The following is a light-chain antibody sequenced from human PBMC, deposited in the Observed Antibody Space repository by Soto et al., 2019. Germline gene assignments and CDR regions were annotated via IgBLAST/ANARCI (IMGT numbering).Light chain of an antibody. CDR2: DTN. V-gene: IGLV7-46*01. CDR3: LLLYSGNRRV. CDR1: TGTVTSGHY. J-gene: IGLJ1*01. Sequence: QAVVTQEPSLTVSPGETVTLTCGSSTGTVTSGHYPYWFQQRPGQAPTTLIYDTNNKYSWTPDRFSGYLLGGKAALTLSGAEPEDEGDYYCLLLYSGNRRVFGTGTKVTVL.